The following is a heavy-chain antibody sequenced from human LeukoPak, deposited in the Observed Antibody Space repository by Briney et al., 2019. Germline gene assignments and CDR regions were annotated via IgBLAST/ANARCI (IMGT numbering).Heavy chain of an antibody. J-gene: IGHJ4*02. Sequence: ASETLSLTCAVSGYSISSGYYWGWIRQPPGKGLEWIGSIYHSGSTYYNPSLKSRVTISVDTSKNQFSLKLSSVTAADTAVYYCASIAARTGYWGQGTLVTVSS. V-gene: IGHV4-38-2*01. D-gene: IGHD6-6*01. CDR2: IYHSGST. CDR3: ASIAARTGY. CDR1: GYSISSGYY.